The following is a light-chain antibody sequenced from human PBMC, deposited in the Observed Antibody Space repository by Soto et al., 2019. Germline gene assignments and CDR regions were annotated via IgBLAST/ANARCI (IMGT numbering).Light chain of an antibody. V-gene: IGLV2-8*01. Sequence: QSALTQPPSASGSPGQSLTISCPGTSSDVGGYNYVSWYQQHPGKAPKLMIYEVTKRPSGVPDRFSGSKSGNTASLPVSGLQAEDEADYYCSSYAGSKTLFGGGTKLTVL. CDR2: EVT. J-gene: IGLJ2*01. CDR1: SSDVGGYNY. CDR3: SSYAGSKTL.